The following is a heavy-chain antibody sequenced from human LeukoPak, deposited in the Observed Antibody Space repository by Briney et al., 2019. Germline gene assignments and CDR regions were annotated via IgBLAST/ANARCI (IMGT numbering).Heavy chain of an antibody. J-gene: IGHJ5*02. V-gene: IGHV4-34*01. CDR1: GGSLSGYY. CDR2: INHSGST. D-gene: IGHD4-11*01. Sequence: SETLSLTCAVYGGSLSGYYWSWIRQPPGKGLEWIGEINHSGSTNYNPSLKSRVTISVGTSKNQFSLKLSSVTAADTAVYYCARGRYTVTGCRWFDPWGQGTLVTVSS. CDR3: ARGRYTVTGCRWFDP.